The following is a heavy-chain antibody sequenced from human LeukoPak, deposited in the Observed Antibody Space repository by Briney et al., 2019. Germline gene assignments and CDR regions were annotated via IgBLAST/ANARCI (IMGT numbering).Heavy chain of an antibody. V-gene: IGHV3-21*01. D-gene: IGHD3-22*01. CDR3: ARDNPLFDSSGYNFDY. CDR2: ISSSSSYI. Sequence: GGSLRLSCAVSGFTVSSNYMNWVRQAPGKGLEWVSSISSSSSYIYYADSVKGRFTISRDNAKNSLYLQMNSLRAEDTAVYYCARDNPLFDSSGYNFDYWGQGTLVTVSS. CDR1: GFTVSSNY. J-gene: IGHJ4*02.